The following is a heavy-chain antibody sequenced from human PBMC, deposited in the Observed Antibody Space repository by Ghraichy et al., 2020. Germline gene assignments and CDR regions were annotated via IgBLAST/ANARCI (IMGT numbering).Heavy chain of an antibody. Sequence: ASVKVSCKASGYTFTSYGISWVRQAPGQGLEWMGWISAYNGNTNYAQKLQGRVTMTTDTSTSTAYMELRSLRSDDTAVYYCARDWGEKYGDYGADYWGQGTLVTVSS. CDR2: ISAYNGNT. V-gene: IGHV1-18*01. D-gene: IGHD4-17*01. CDR3: ARDWGEKYGDYGADY. CDR1: GYTFTSYG. J-gene: IGHJ4*02.